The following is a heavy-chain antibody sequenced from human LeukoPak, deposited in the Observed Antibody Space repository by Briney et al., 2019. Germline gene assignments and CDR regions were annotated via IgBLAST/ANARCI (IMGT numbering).Heavy chain of an antibody. CDR1: GGSISSSSYY. V-gene: IGHV4-39*01. CDR3: ARGAVLRYFDWLDRGNWFDP. J-gene: IGHJ5*02. D-gene: IGHD3-9*01. CDR2: IYYSGST. Sequence: SETLSLTCTVSGGSISSSSYYWGWIRQPPGKGLEWIGSIYYSGSTYYNPSLKSRVTISVDTSKNQFSLKLSSVTAADTAVYYCARGAVLRYFDWLDRGNWFDPWGQGTLVTVSS.